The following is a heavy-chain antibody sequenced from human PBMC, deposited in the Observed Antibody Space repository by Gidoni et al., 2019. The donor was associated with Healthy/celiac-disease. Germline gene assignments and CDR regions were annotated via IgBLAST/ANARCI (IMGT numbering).Heavy chain of an antibody. CDR2: INHSGST. V-gene: IGHV4-34*01. CDR1: GWSFSGYS. J-gene: IGHJ4*02. Sequence: QVQLQQWGAGLLKPSETLSLTCAVHGWSFSGYSWSWIRQPPGKELAWMGEINHSGSTNYNPTLKSRVTISVDTTKNQFSLKMSSVTAADTAVYYCARDRYSSSSEYYFDYWGQGTLVTVSS. D-gene: IGHD6-6*01. CDR3: ARDRYSSSSEYYFDY.